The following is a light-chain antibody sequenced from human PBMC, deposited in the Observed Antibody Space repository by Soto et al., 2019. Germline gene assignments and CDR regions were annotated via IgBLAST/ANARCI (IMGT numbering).Light chain of an antibody. CDR3: QAYDYSLTASV. CDR2: EVT. J-gene: IGLJ3*02. CDR1: SSDVGGYNS. V-gene: IGLV2-8*01. Sequence: QSALTQPPSASGSPGQSVTISCTGTSSDVGGYNSVSWYQQHPGKAPKLIIYEVTKRPSGVPDRFSGSKSGNTASLAITGLQAEDEADYYCQAYDYSLTASVFGGGTKLTVL.